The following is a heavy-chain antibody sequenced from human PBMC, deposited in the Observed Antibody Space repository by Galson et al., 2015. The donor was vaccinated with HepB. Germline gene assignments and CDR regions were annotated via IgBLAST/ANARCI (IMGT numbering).Heavy chain of an antibody. CDR2: IYSDGST. V-gene: IGHV3-66*01. CDR1: GFTVSVNS. Sequence: SLRLSCAASGFTVSVNSMTWVRQAPGKGLEWVSLIYSDGSTYYADSVKGRFTISRDNAKNSLYLQMNSLRAEDTAVYYCARALGVTVSYSYYYMVFWVKGTTVTVSS. D-gene: IGHD2-21*02. J-gene: IGHJ6*03. CDR3: ARALGVTVSYSYYYMVF.